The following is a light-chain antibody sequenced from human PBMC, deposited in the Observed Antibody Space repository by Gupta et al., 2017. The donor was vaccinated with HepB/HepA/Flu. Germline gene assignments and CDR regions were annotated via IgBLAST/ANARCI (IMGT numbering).Light chain of an antibody. V-gene: IGKV1-39*01. CDR3: QQTDSTPWT. J-gene: IGKJ1*01. CDR1: QSISGY. CDR2: VAS. Sequence: DIQMTQSPSSLSASIGDRVTITCRASQSISGYLNWYQQKPGKAPNLLIYVASTLQSGVPSRFSGSGSGTDFTLTVSRLQPEDFATYYCQQTDSTPWTFGQGTKVEVK.